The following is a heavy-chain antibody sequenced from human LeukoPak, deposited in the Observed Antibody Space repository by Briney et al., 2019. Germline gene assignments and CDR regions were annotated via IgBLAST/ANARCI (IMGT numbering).Heavy chain of an antibody. CDR1: GFTFSSYS. CDR3: ARAPITMVRGVINYFDY. CDR2: ISSSSSYI. D-gene: IGHD3-10*01. V-gene: IGHV3-21*01. Sequence: GGSLRLSCAASGFTFSSYSMNWVRQAPGKGLEWVSSISSSSSYIYYADSVKGRFTISRDNAKNSLYLQMNSLRAEDTAVYYCARAPITMVRGVINYFDYWGQGTLVTVSS. J-gene: IGHJ4*02.